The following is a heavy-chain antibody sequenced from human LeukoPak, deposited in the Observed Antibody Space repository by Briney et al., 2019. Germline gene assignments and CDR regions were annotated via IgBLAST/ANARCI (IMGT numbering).Heavy chain of an antibody. CDR1: GYTFTSYY. V-gene: IGHV1-46*01. Sequence: ASVKVSCKASGYTFTSYYMHWVRQAPGQGLEWWGIINPIGGSTSYAQKFQGRVTMTRDTSTSTVYMELSSLRSEDTAVYYCARESLYYYDSSGQQDWFDPWGQGTLVTVSS. CDR3: ARESLYYYDSSGQQDWFDP. J-gene: IGHJ5*02. CDR2: INPIGGST. D-gene: IGHD3-22*01.